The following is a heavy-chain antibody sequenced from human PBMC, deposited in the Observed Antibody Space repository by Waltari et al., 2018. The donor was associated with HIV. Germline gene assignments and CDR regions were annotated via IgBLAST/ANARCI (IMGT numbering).Heavy chain of an antibody. CDR2: IYYRGST. V-gene: IGHV4-59*08. CDR3: ARGAYYGSGSYYNFYYYYGMDV. CDR1: GGSISSYY. Sequence: QVQLQESGPGLVKPSETLSLTCTVSGGSISSYYWSWIRQPPGKGLEWIGYIYYRGSTNYDPSLKSRYTISGDTSKNQFSLKLSSVTAADTAVYYCARGAYYGSGSYYNFYYYYGMDVWGQGTTVTVSS. D-gene: IGHD3-10*01. J-gene: IGHJ6*02.